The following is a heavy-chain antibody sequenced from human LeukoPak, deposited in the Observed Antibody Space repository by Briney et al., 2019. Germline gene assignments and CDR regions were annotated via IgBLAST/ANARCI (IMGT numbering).Heavy chain of an antibody. V-gene: IGHV4-38-2*01. Sequence: PSETLSLTCAVSGYSISSGYYWGWIRQPPGKALEWIGSIYHSGSTYYNPALKSRVTISVDTSKNQFSLKLGSVTAADSAVYYCARPYDFWSGYKGAFDTWGEGTMVTVSS. CDR1: GYSISSGYY. CDR2: IYHSGST. J-gene: IGHJ3*02. D-gene: IGHD3-3*01. CDR3: ARPYDFWSGYKGAFDT.